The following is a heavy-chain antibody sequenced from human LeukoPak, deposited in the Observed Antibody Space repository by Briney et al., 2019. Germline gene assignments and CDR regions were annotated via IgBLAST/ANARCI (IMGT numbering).Heavy chain of an antibody. CDR2: INPNRGGT. CDR1: GYSFTDYY. J-gene: IGHJ5*02. D-gene: IGHD2-21*01. V-gene: IGHV1-2*02. CDR3: ARADRLHGGPYLIGP. Sequence: ASVKVSCKTSGYSFTDYYMHWVRQAPGQGLEWMGWINPNRGGTSAAQKFQGRVTMTRDTSITTVYMEVSWLTSDATAIYYCARADRLHGGPYLIGPWGQGTLVTVSS.